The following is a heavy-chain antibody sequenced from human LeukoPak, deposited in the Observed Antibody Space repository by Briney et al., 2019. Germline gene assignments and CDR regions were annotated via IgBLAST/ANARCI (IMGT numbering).Heavy chain of an antibody. D-gene: IGHD3-10*01. J-gene: IGHJ4*02. CDR2: VSGSGDGT. V-gene: IGHV3-23*01. CDR3: AKSLITMVRGDFDY. CDR1: GFTFSSYA. Sequence: AGGSLRLSCAASGFTFSSYAMSRLAQAPGKGREWFSSVSGSGDGTYYADSVKGRFTISRDNSKNTLYLQMNSLRAEDTAVYYCAKSLITMVRGDFDYWGQGTLVTVSS.